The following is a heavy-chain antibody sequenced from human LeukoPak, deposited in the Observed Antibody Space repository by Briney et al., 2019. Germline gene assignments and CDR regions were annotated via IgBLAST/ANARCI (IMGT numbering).Heavy chain of an antibody. CDR2: IYSGGST. D-gene: IGHD3-10*01. Sequence: GGSLRLSCAASGFTVSSNYMSWVRQAPGEGLEWVSVIYSGGSTYYADSVKGRFTISRDNSKNTLYLQMNSLRAEDTAVYYCARVGELAAREYYYYYMDVWGKGTTVTVSS. CDR1: GFTVSSNY. J-gene: IGHJ6*03. CDR3: ARVGELAAREYYYYYMDV. V-gene: IGHV3-53*01.